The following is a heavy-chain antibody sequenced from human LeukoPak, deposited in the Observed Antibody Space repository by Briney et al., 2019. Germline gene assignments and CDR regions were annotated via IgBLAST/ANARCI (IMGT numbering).Heavy chain of an antibody. CDR1: GGSISSSNW. D-gene: IGHD3-22*01. CDR3: ARDLNYYDSSGYYYGSFDY. V-gene: IGHV4-4*02. Sequence: SGTLSLTCAVSGGSISSSNWWSWVRQPPGKGLEWIGEIYHSGRTNYNPSLKSRVTISVDKSKNQFSLKLSSVTAADTAVYYCARDLNYYDSSGYYYGSFDYWGQGTLVTASS. J-gene: IGHJ4*02. CDR2: IYHSGRT.